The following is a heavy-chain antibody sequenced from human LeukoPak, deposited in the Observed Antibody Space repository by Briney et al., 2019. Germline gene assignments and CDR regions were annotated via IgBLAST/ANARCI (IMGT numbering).Heavy chain of an antibody. CDR2: IGGDGIA. Sequence: GGSLRPSCVASGFTFTDHPMNWVRQAPGKGLEWISYIGGDGIAFYADSVKGRFTASKDDARKSMYLQMNSLRVEDTAVYYCAKDRANRAIDDWGQGTQVTVSS. V-gene: IGHV3-69-1*01. D-gene: IGHD3-10*01. J-gene: IGHJ4*02. CDR1: GFTFTDHP. CDR3: AKDRANRAIDD.